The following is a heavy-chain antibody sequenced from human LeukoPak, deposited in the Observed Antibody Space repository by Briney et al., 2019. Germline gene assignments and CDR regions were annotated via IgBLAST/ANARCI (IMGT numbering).Heavy chain of an antibody. CDR3: ARAIAARREDY. CDR1: GYTFTCYY. V-gene: IGHV1-2*02. Sequence: AAVKVSFKASGYTFTCYYMHWVGQAPVQGLEGVGWINTNSGGTNCVQKFQGRVTMTRDTSISIAYMELSRLRSDDTAVYYCARAIAARREDYWGQGTLVTVSS. J-gene: IGHJ4*02. D-gene: IGHD6-6*01. CDR2: INTNSGGT.